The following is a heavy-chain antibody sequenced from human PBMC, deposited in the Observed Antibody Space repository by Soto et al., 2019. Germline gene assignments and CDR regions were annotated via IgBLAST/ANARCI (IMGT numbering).Heavy chain of an antibody. Sequence: SETLSLTCTVSGGSIISGYYYCSWLRQHPGDGLELIGYIYYSGSTYYNPSLKSRVTISVDTSKNQFSLKLSSVTAADTAVYYCARDRSRFRIAADGTEDYWGQGTLVTVSS. CDR2: IYYSGST. CDR1: GGSIISGYYY. CDR3: ARDRSRFRIAADGTEDY. D-gene: IGHD6-13*01. J-gene: IGHJ4*02. V-gene: IGHV4-30-4*01.